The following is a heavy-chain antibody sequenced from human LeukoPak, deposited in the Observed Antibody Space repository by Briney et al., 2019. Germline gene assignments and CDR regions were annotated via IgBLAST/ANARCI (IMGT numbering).Heavy chain of an antibody. Sequence: SETLSLTCTVSGGSISSYYWSWIRQPPGKGLEWIGYIYYSGSTNYNPSLKSRVTISVDTSKNQFSLKLSSVTAADTAVYYCARGDTMVRGVIINDAFDIWGQGTMVTVSS. J-gene: IGHJ3*02. V-gene: IGHV4-59*01. CDR1: GGSISSYY. D-gene: IGHD3-10*01. CDR2: IYYSGST. CDR3: ARGDTMVRGVIINDAFDI.